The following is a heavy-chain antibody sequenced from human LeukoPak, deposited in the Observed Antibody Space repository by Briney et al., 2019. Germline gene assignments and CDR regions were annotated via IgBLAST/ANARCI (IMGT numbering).Heavy chain of an antibody. D-gene: IGHD2-2*01. CDR1: GGSISSSSYY. CDR2: IYYSGST. J-gene: IGHJ5*02. Sequence: SETLSLTCTVSGGSISSSSYYWGWIRQPPGTGLEWLGSIYYSGSTYYNPSLKSRVTISVDTSKNQFSLKLSSVTAADTAVYYCARGEVGTSCYGCNWFDPWGQGTLVTVSS. V-gene: IGHV4-39*07. CDR3: ARGEVGTSCYGCNWFDP.